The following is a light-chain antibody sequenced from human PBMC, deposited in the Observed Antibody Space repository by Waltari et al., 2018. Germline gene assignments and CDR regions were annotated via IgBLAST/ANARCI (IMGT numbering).Light chain of an antibody. CDR1: SSINVSDFN. CDR3: MFWPSNVWV. V-gene: IGLV5-37*01. Sequence: QPVLTQPPSSSPPPRESARPTCTLPSSINVSDFNIYSYQQHPGSPPRFLLYYNSDSEKAQGSGVPSRCSGSKDASANAGILLISGLQSEDEADYYCMFWPSNVWVFGGGTKLTVL. CDR2: YNSDSEK. J-gene: IGLJ3*02.